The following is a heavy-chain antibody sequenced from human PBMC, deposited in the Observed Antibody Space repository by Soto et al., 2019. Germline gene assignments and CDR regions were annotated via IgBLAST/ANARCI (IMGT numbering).Heavy chain of an antibody. J-gene: IGHJ5*02. D-gene: IGHD1-26*01. V-gene: IGHV1-69*06. CDR3: AQDLGGGFDP. CDR2: IIPIYGTP. CDR1: GGTLSGLS. Sequence: QVQLVQSGAEVKKPGSSVKVSCRASGGTLSGLSMNWMRQAPGQGLEWMGGIIPIYGTPSYPQKFQGRVTINADKATSTVYMEMSRLTPDDTAVYYCAQDLGGGFDPWGQGTLVTVSS.